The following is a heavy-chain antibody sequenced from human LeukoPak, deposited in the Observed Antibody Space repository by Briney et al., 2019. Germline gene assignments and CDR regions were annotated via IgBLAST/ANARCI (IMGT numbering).Heavy chain of an antibody. V-gene: IGHV3-48*04. J-gene: IGHJ4*02. CDR2: ISSSSSTI. Sequence: PGGSLRLSCEASGFIFSTYAINWVRQAPGKGPEWVSYISSSSSTIYYADSVKGRFTISRDNAKNSLFLQMNSLEVEDTAVYYCARAPTIGTTAIFGYWGQGTLVTVSS. CDR3: ARAPTIGTTAIFGY. CDR1: GFIFSTYA. D-gene: IGHD5-24*01.